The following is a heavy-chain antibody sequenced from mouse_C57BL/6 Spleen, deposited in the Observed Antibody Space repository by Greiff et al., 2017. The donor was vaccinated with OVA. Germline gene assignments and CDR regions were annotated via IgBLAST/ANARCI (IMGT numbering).Heavy chain of an antibody. V-gene: IGHV1-81*01. D-gene: IGHD2-4*01. J-gene: IGHJ2*01. CDR3: ARTSDDYEGY. CDR2: IYPRSGNT. Sequence: VKLMESGAELARPGASVKLSCKASGYTFTSYGISWVKQRTGQGLEWIGEIYPRSGNTYYNEKFKGKATLTADKSSSTAYMELRSLTSEDSAVYFCARTSDDYEGYWGQGTTLTVSS. CDR1: GYTFTSYG.